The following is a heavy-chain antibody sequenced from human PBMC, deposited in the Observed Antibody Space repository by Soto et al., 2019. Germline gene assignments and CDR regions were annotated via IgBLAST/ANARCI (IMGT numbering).Heavy chain of an antibody. CDR1: GYTFTSYA. J-gene: IGHJ3*02. D-gene: IGHD3-10*01. Sequence: ASVKVSCKASGYTFTSYAMHWVRQAPGQRLEWMGWINAGNGNTKYSQKFQGRVTITRDTSASTAYMELSSLRSEDTAVYYCARVLLWSPGRAFDIWGQGTMVTVSS. CDR2: INAGNGNT. V-gene: IGHV1-3*01. CDR3: ARVLLWSPGRAFDI.